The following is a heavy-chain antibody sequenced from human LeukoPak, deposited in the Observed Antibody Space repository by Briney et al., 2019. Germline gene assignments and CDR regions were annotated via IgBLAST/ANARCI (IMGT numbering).Heavy chain of an antibody. D-gene: IGHD5-24*01. CDR1: GFSFNRYW. CDR2: INNDGSST. Sequence: GGSLRLSCAASGFSFNRYWMHWVRQVPGKGPVWVSRINNDGSSTNYADSVRGRFTISRDNAKSMMYLQMNSLTVEDTAIYYCARGGDGSNYMFNYWGQGTLVTVSS. V-gene: IGHV3-74*01. CDR3: ARGGDGSNYMFNY. J-gene: IGHJ4*02.